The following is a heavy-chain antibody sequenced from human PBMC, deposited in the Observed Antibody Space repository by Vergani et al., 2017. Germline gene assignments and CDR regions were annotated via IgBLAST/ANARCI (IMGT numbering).Heavy chain of an antibody. CDR3: AGAQRAVTNWDFYYGMDV. V-gene: IGHV1-69*12. J-gene: IGHJ6*02. Sequence: QVQLVQSGAEVKKPGSSVKVSCKASGGTFSSYAISWVRQAPGQGLEWMGGISPIFGVPDYAQKFQGRVTITADEPTSTANMELRSLRSEDTAVYYCAGAQRAVTNWDFYYGMDVWGQGTTVTVSS. CDR2: ISPIFGVP. CDR1: GGTFSSYA. D-gene: IGHD4-11*01.